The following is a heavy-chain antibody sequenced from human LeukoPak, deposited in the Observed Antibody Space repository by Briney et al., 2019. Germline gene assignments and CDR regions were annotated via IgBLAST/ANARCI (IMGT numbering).Heavy chain of an antibody. Sequence: ASVKVSCKASGYTFTGYYMHWVRQAPGQGLEWMGWINPNSGGTNYAQKFQGRVTMTRDTSISTAYMELSRLRSDDTAVYYCAREGIYYDSSGYYLPFDYWGQGTLVTVSS. D-gene: IGHD3-22*01. CDR2: INPNSGGT. V-gene: IGHV1-2*02. J-gene: IGHJ4*02. CDR1: GYTFTGYY. CDR3: AREGIYYDSSGYYLPFDY.